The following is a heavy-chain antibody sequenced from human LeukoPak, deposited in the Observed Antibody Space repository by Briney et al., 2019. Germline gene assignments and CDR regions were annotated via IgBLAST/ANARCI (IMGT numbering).Heavy chain of an antibody. Sequence: PSETLSLTCAVYGGSFSGYYWSWIRQPPGKGLEWIGYIYYSGSTNYNPSLKSRVTISVDTSKNQFSLKLSSVTAADTAVYYCARLDRSSWYRYYYYMDVWGKGTTVTVSS. CDR2: IYYSGST. CDR3: ARLDRSSWYRYYYYMDV. D-gene: IGHD6-13*01. V-gene: IGHV4-59*01. CDR1: GGSFSGYY. J-gene: IGHJ6*03.